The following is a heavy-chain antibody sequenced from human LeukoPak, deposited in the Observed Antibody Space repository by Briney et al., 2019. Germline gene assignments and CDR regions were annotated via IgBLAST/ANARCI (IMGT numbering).Heavy chain of an antibody. Sequence: GGSLRLSCAASGFTFSSYGMHWVRQAPGKGLEWVAVIWYDGSNKYYADSAKGRFTISRDNSKNTLYLQMNSLRAEDTAVYYCAKGGIVEPYWGQGTLVTVSS. J-gene: IGHJ4*02. D-gene: IGHD1-26*01. CDR2: IWYDGSNK. V-gene: IGHV3-33*06. CDR1: GFTFSSYG. CDR3: AKGGIVEPY.